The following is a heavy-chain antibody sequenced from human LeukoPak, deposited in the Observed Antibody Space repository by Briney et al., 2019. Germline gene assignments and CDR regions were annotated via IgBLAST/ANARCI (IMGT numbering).Heavy chain of an antibody. CDR3: ARDHLRYCSSTSCYTPLQMEGYYMDV. V-gene: IGHV1-18*01. Sequence: ASVKVSCKASGYTFTSYGISWVRQAPGQGLEWMGWISAYNGNTDYAQKLQGRVTMTTDTSTSTAYMELRSLRSDDTAVYYCARDHLRYCSSTSCYTPLQMEGYYMDVWGKGTTVTVSS. D-gene: IGHD2-2*01. CDR1: GYTFTSYG. CDR2: ISAYNGNT. J-gene: IGHJ6*03.